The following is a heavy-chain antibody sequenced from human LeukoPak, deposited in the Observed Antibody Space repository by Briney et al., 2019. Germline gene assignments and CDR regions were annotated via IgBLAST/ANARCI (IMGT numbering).Heavy chain of an antibody. J-gene: IGHJ3*02. CDR2: IYPGDSDT. D-gene: IGHD1-7*01. CDR3: ARQKSRYSWNYGDAFDI. Sequence: GESLKISCKGFGYSFTSYWIGWVRQMPGKGLEWMATIYPGDSDTRYSPSFQGQVTISADKSISTAYLQWSSLKASDTAMYYCARQKSRYSWNYGDAFDIWGQGTMVTVSS. V-gene: IGHV5-51*01. CDR1: GYSFTSYW.